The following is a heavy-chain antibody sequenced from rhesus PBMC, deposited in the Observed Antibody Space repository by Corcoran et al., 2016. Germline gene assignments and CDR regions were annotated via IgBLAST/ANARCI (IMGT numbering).Heavy chain of an antibody. CDR2: IYGNSAST. CDR1: GGPISGGYY. V-gene: IGHV4S7*01. D-gene: IGHD4-23*01. CDR3: ARQGTVTTHFSLDV. J-gene: IGHJ5-2*02. Sequence: QVQLQESGPGLVKPSETLSLTCAVSGGPISGGYYWGWLSQHPGKGLGGIGNIYGNSASTYYNPSLKSRVTISKDSSKNQFSLKLSSVTAADTAVYYCARQGTVTTHFSLDVWGRGVLVTVSS.